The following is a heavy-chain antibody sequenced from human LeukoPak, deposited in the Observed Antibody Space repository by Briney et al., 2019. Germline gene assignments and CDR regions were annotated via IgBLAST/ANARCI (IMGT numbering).Heavy chain of an antibody. Sequence: SETLSLTCTVSGGSISSYYWSWIRQPPGKGLEWIGYIYYSGSTNYNPSLKSRVTISVDTSKNQFSLKLSSVTAADTALYYCARAHSSGYYYDYWGQGTLVTVSS. CDR2: IYYSGST. V-gene: IGHV4-59*01. CDR1: GGSISSYY. J-gene: IGHJ4*02. D-gene: IGHD3-22*01. CDR3: ARAHSSGYYYDY.